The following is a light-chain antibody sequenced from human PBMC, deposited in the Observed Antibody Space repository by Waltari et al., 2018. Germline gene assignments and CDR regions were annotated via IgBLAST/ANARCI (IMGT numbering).Light chain of an antibody. CDR2: SSD. J-gene: IGLJ3*02. CDR1: ASNIGNNL. CDR3: AAWEDSLGGRWV. Sequence: QSVLTQPPSASGTPAQRVTMSCSGSASNIGNNLVNWYQQLPGKAPKLVLYSSDQRPSGGPDRFSAAKSGTSASLAISGLESEDEADYYCAAWEDSLGGRWVFGGGTKVTVL. V-gene: IGLV1-44*01.